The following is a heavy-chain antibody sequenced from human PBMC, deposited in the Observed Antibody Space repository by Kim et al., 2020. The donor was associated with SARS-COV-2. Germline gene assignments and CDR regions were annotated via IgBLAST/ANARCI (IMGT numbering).Heavy chain of an antibody. J-gene: IGHJ4*02. CDR3: ARVSGRVIMMEVVLAPEYYFDY. D-gene: IGHD3-16*01. CDR1: GGSLSGYY. CDR2: INHSGST. Sequence: SETLSLTCAVYGGSLSGYYWNWIRQPPGKGREWIGEINHSGSTDYNPSLKSRVTISLDTSKNQVSLRLSPVTAADTAVYYCARVSGRVIMMEVVLAPEYYFDYCGRWTLV. V-gene: IGHV4-34*01.